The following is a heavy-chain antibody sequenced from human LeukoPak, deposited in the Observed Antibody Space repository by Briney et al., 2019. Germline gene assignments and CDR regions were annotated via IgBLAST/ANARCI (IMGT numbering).Heavy chain of an antibody. Sequence: GGALRLSCAASGFTFSSYWMHWVRQAPEKGLVWVSRINSDGNSINYADSVKGRFTISRDNAKNTLYLQMNILRAEDTAVYYCARGADGYGNFDSWGRGTLVTVSS. D-gene: IGHD5-24*01. CDR1: GFTFSSYW. CDR3: ARGADGYGNFDS. CDR2: INSDGNSI. J-gene: IGHJ4*02. V-gene: IGHV3-74*01.